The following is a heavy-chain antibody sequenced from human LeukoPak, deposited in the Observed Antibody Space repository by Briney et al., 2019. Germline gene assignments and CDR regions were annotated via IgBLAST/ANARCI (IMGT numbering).Heavy chain of an antibody. D-gene: IGHD3-10*01. V-gene: IGHV4-39*07. CDR2: IYYSGST. Sequence: SETLSLTCTVSGGSISSSSYYWGWIRQPPGKGLEWIGSIYYSGSTYYNPSLKSRVTISVDTSKNQFSLKLSSVTAADTAVYYCARCPQMVRGVIRFDYWGQGTLVTVSS. J-gene: IGHJ4*02. CDR3: ARCPQMVRGVIRFDY. CDR1: GGSISSSSYY.